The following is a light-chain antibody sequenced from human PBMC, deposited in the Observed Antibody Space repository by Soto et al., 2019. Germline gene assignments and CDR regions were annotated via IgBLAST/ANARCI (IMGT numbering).Light chain of an antibody. CDR2: ATS. J-gene: IGKJ4*01. CDR1: QGIAPY. V-gene: IGKV1-27*01. CDR3: QKYNSAPLT. Sequence: DVQMTQSPSSLSAFVGDIVTITCRASQGIAPYLAWFQQKPGKVPKLLIYATSTLQSGVPSRFSGSGSGTDFTLTISSRQPEDVATYYCQKYNSAPLTFGGGTKVEIK.